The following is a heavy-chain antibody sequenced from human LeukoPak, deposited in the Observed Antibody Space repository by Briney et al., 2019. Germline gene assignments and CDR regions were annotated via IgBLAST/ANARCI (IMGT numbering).Heavy chain of an antibody. CDR1: GGTFSSYA. Sequence: GASVKVSCKASGGTFSSYAISWVRQAPGQGLEWMGGVIPIFGTANYAQKFQGRVTITADESTSTAYMELSSLRSEDTAVYYCARVGAAAGNGYWGQGTLVTVSS. J-gene: IGHJ4*02. D-gene: IGHD6-13*01. V-gene: IGHV1-69*13. CDR2: VIPIFGTA. CDR3: ARVGAAAGNGY.